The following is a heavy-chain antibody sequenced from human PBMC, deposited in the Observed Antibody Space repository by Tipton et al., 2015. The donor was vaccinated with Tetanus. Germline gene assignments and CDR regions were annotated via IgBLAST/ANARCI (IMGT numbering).Heavy chain of an antibody. D-gene: IGHD3-10*01. CDR3: ARLPKHYSASGST. V-gene: IGHV5-51*01. CDR1: GYSFSGYW. CDR2: IYPDGFEP. Sequence: QLVQSGAEVKKAGESLKISCKGSGYSFSGYWIGWVRQMPGKGLEWMAIIYPDGFEPRYSPPFQGHVTISADKSISTAYLQWTSLKPSDTAIYFCARLPKHYSASGSTWGQGTLVTVSS. J-gene: IGHJ5*02.